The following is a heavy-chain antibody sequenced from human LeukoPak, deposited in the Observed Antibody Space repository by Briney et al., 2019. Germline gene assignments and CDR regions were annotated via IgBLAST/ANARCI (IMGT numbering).Heavy chain of an antibody. V-gene: IGHV4-61*02. CDR1: GGSISSGSYY. CDR3: ARERYIVGATYIYYYYYMDV. Sequence: SETLSLTCTVSGGSISSGSYYWSWIRQPAGKGLEWIGRIYTNGSTNYNPSLKSRVTISVDTSKNQFSLKLSSVTAADTAVYYCARERYIVGATYIYYYYYMDVWGKGTTVTISS. J-gene: IGHJ6*03. CDR2: IYTNGST. D-gene: IGHD1-26*01.